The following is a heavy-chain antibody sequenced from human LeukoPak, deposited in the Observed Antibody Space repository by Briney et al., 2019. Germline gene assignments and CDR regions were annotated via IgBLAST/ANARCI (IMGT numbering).Heavy chain of an antibody. D-gene: IGHD3-3*01. CDR1: GFTFSSYS. CDR2: ISSSSSTI. J-gene: IGHJ3*02. Sequence: GGSLRLSCAASGFTFSSYSMNWVRQAPGKGLEWVSYISSSSSTIYYSDSVKGRFTISRDNAKNSLYLQMNSLRAEDTAVYYCARDRIGYYLDAFDIWGQGTMVTVSS. CDR3: ARDRIGYYLDAFDI. V-gene: IGHV3-48*04.